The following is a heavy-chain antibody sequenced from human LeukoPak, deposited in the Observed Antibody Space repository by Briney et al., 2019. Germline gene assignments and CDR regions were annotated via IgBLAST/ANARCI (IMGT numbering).Heavy chain of an antibody. CDR3: ARGRGKLGVYYFDY. Sequence: GGTLRLSCAVSGFTFSSYWMSWVRQAPGKGLEWVANIKQDGSEKYYVDAVKGRFTISRDNAKNSLYLQMNSLRAEDTAVYYCARGRGKLGVYYFDYWGQGTVVTVSS. CDR1: GFTFSSYW. D-gene: IGHD3-16*01. CDR2: IKQDGSEK. V-gene: IGHV3-7*01. J-gene: IGHJ4*02.